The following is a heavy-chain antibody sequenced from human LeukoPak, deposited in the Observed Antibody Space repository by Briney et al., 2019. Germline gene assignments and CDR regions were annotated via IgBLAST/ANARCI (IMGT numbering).Heavy chain of an antibody. CDR1: GDSISSSSYF. Sequence: SETLSLTCPVSGDSISSSSYFWGWIRQPPGKGLEWIATIYYNGRTYYNPSLKSRVTVSVDTSKNQFSLKLSSVTAADTTVYYCARLRYDSSGYYYFDYWGQGTLVTVSS. V-gene: IGHV4-39*01. CDR2: IYYNGRT. D-gene: IGHD3-22*01. CDR3: ARLRYDSSGYYYFDY. J-gene: IGHJ4*02.